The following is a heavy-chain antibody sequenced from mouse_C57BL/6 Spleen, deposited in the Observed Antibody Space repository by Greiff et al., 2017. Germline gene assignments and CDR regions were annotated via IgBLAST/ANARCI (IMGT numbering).Heavy chain of an antibody. CDR1: GYTFTSYW. CDR3: ARGEVVAYWYFDV. D-gene: IGHD1-1*01. Sequence: QVQLQQPGAELVKPGASVKLSCKASGYTFTSYWMHWVKQRPGQGLEWIGMIHPNSGSTNYNEKFKSKATLTVDKASSTAYMQLSSLTSEDSAVYYCARGEVVAYWYFDVWGTGTTVTVSS. CDR2: IHPNSGST. J-gene: IGHJ1*03. V-gene: IGHV1-64*01.